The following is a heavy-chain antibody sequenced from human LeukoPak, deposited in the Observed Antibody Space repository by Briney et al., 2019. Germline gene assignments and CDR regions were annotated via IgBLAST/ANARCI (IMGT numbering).Heavy chain of an antibody. Sequence: PSETLSLTCAVAGGSISSYCWSWIRQSAVKGLEWIGRIYTSGSTNYTPSLKSRVTMSVVTSKNQFSLKLSSVTAADTAVYYCAGGHLGYSGYDPWGQGTLVTVSS. D-gene: IGHD5-12*01. CDR1: GGSISSYC. CDR3: AGGHLGYSGYDP. V-gene: IGHV4-4*07. CDR2: IYTSGST. J-gene: IGHJ5*02.